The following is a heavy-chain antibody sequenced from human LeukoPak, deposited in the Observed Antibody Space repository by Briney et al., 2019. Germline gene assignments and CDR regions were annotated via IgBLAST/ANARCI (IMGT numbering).Heavy chain of an antibody. Sequence: PGGSLRLSWEASGFTFDDYGMSWVRQAPGKGLEWVSGINWNGGSTGYADSVKGRFTISRDNAKNSLYLQMNSLRAEDTALYYCARAYYGSGTYYYYYYYMDVWGKGATVTVSS. V-gene: IGHV3-20*04. CDR3: ARAYYGSGTYYYYYYYMDV. CDR1: GFTFDDYG. D-gene: IGHD3-10*01. J-gene: IGHJ6*03. CDR2: INWNGGST.